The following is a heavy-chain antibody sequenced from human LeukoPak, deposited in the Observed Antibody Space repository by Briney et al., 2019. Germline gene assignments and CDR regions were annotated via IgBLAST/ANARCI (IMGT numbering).Heavy chain of an antibody. V-gene: IGHV1-3*03. CDR1: GGTFSSYA. CDR3: ARRDSEGSFDP. J-gene: IGHJ5*02. D-gene: IGHD2-21*01. CDR2: INAGNGNT. Sequence: ASVKVSCKASGGTFSSYAISWVRQAPGQRLEWMGWINAGNGNTKYSQEFQGRVTITRDTSASTAYMELSSLRSEDMAVYYCARRDSEGSFDPWGQGTLVTVSS.